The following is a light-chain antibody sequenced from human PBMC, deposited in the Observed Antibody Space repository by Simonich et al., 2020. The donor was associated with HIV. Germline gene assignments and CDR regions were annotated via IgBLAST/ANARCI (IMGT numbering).Light chain of an antibody. J-gene: IGLJ3*02. CDR3: SSYTSSSTLGV. CDR2: DVS. V-gene: IGLV2-14*03. CDR1: SRDVGGYNY. Sequence: HSALTQPASVSGSPGQSITISCTGTSRDVGGYNYVCWYQQHPGKAPKLMIYDVSNRPSGVSNRFSGSKSGNTASLTISGLQAEDEADYYCSSYTSSSTLGVFGGGTKLTVL.